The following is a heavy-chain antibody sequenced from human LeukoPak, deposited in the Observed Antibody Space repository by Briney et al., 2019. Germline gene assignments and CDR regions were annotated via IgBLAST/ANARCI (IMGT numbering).Heavy chain of an antibody. Sequence: PGGSLRLSCAASGFIFSDYYMSWIRQAPGKGLQWVSYISSGSSYTNYVDSVKGRFTISRDNAKNSLYLQMNSLRAEDTAVYYCARDLVRGTSDYWGQGTLVAVSS. CDR3: ARDLVRGTSDY. J-gene: IGHJ4*02. CDR2: ISSGSSYT. CDR1: GFIFSDYY. V-gene: IGHV3-11*06. D-gene: IGHD3-10*01.